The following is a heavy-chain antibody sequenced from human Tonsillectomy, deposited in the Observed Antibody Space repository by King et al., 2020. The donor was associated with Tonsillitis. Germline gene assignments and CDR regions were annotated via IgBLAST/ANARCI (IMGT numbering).Heavy chain of an antibody. D-gene: IGHD5-24*01. Sequence: VQLVESGGGVVQPGRSLRLSCAASGFSFSNYAMHWVRQAPGKGLEWVALISYDGSNKYYADSVKGRFTISRDNSKNTVYLQMSSLRAEDTAVYYCARQDGYKVVYYYGMDVWGQGTPVTVSS. CDR3: ARQDGYKVVYYYGMDV. V-gene: IGHV3-33*05. CDR2: ISYDGSNK. J-gene: IGHJ6*02. CDR1: GFSFSNYA.